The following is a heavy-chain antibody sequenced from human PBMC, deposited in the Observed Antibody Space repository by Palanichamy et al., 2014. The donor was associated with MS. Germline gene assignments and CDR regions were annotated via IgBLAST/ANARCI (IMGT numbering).Heavy chain of an antibody. Sequence: VRQAPGQRLEWMGWINAGNGNTKYSQKFQGRVTITRDTSASTVYMELSSLRSEDTAVYYCAREVGTVATIGGMDVWGQGTTVIVSS. J-gene: IGHJ6*02. V-gene: IGHV1-3*01. CDR3: AREVGTVATIGGMDV. D-gene: IGHD5-12*01. CDR2: INAGNGNT.